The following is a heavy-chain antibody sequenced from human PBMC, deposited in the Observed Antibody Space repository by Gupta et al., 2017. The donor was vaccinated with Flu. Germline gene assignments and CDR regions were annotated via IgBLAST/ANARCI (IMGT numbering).Heavy chain of an antibody. CDR2: VKSKAYGETT. CDR1: GFTFGDYG. V-gene: IGHV3-49*04. CDR3: TRSTGYQLLYWTWFGL. D-gene: IGHD2-2*02. Sequence: EVQLVESGGGLVQPGQSLRLSCRGSGFTFGDYGMGWVRQAPGKGLEWLAFVKSKAYGETTQYAASVKGRFTISRDDSTAYLQMNSLKSEDTGVYYCTRSTGYQLLYWTWFGLWGQGALVTVSS. J-gene: IGHJ5*02.